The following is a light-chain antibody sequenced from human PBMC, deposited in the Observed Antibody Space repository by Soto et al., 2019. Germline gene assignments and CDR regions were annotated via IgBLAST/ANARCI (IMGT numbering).Light chain of an antibody. CDR3: QLRSDWPPWP. CDR1: QSISRS. CDR2: AAS. Sequence: EIVLTQSPATLSLSAGERDTLSFRASQSISRSLAWYHPKPGHSPRLLIYAASRRATGNPAGFSGSGGGTDVTLTISTLEPEDFAVYYCQLRSDWPPWPFGQGTKVEIK. J-gene: IGKJ1*01. V-gene: IGKV3-11*01.